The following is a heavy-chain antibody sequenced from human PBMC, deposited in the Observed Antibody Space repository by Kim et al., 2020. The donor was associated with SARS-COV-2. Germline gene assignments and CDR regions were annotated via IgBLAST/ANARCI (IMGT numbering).Heavy chain of an antibody. Sequence: GGSLRLSCAASGFTFSSYGMHWVRQAPGKGLEWVAVIWYDGSNKYYADSVKGRFTISRDNSKNTLYLQMNSLRAEDTAVYYCAKDRRDSGYDLQDWGQGTLVTVSS. J-gene: IGHJ1*01. V-gene: IGHV3-33*06. CDR1: GFTFSSYG. CDR3: AKDRRDSGYDLQD. CDR2: IWYDGSNK. D-gene: IGHD5-12*01.